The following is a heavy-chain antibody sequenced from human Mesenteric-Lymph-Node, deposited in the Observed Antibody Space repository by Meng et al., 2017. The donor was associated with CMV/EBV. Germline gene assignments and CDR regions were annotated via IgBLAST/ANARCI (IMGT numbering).Heavy chain of an antibody. V-gene: IGHV1-69*05. Sequence: SVKVSCKASGGTFSSYAISWVRQAPGQGLEWMGGIIPIFGTANYAQKLQGRVTMTTDTSTSTAYMELRSLRSDDTAVYYCAREMRTAVVFDYWGQGTLVTV. CDR1: GGTFSSYA. CDR3: AREMRTAVVFDY. D-gene: IGHD2-15*01. J-gene: IGHJ4*02. CDR2: IIPIFGTA.